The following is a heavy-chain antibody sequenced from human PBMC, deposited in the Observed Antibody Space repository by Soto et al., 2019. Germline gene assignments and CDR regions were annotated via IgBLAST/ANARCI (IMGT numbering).Heavy chain of an antibody. CDR3: ARSVRSGSFPYYYYAMDV. V-gene: IGHV3-74*01. CDR2: IKSDGSST. Sequence: SGGSLRLSCAASGFTSSNYWMHWVRQAPGKGLVWVSRIKSDGSSTSYADSVKGRLTISRDNAKNTLDLQMHGLRAEDMAVYYCARSVRSGSFPYYYYAMDVWGQGTTVTVSS. J-gene: IGHJ6*02. D-gene: IGHD3-10*01. CDR1: GFTSSNYW.